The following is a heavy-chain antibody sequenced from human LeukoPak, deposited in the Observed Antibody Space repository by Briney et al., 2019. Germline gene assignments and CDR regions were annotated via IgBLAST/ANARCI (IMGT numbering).Heavy chain of an antibody. V-gene: IGHV3-30*18. D-gene: IGHD1-26*01. CDR3: AKDQGQWELLFHY. J-gene: IGHJ4*02. CDR2: ISYDGSNK. CDR1: GFTFSSYG. Sequence: GGSLRLSCAASGFTFSSYGMRWVRQAPGKGLEWVAVISYDGSNKYYADSVKGRFTISRDNSKNTLYLQMNSLRAEDTAVYYCAKDQGQWELLFHYWGQGTLVTVSS.